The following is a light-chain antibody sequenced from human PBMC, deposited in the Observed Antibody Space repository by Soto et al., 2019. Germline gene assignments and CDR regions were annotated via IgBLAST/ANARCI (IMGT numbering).Light chain of an antibody. CDR2: NVR. CDR1: SSNVGGYNY. Sequence: QSVLTQPASVSGSPGQSIAISCTGTSSNVGGYNYGSWYQQHPGNAPQLMISNVRHRPSGVSIRCSGSKSGNTASMTISGLEDEDEYDYYCSEYTISSTYVFGTGTKVTVL. CDR3: SEYTISSTYV. V-gene: IGLV2-14*03. J-gene: IGLJ1*01.